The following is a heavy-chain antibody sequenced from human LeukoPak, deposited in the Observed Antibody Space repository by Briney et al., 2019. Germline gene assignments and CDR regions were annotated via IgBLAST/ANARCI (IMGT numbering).Heavy chain of an antibody. CDR2: INPNSGGT. Sequence: GASVKVSCKASGYTFTGYYMHWVRQAPGQGLEWMGWINPNSGGTNYAQKFQGRVTMTRNTSISTAYMELSSLRSEDTAVYYCARGLSSVAGSDAFDIWGQGTMVTVSS. CDR1: GYTFTGYY. CDR3: ARGLSSVAGSDAFDI. D-gene: IGHD6-19*01. V-gene: IGHV1-2*02. J-gene: IGHJ3*02.